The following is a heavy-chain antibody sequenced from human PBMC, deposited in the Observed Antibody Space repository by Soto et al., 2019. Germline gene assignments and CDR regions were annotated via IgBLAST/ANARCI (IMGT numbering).Heavy chain of an antibody. CDR1: GFTFRNHA. V-gene: IGHV3-23*01. CDR3: AKDYSSVWSRGIDF. Sequence: GGSLRLSCVASGFTFRNHAMTWVRRAAGRGLEWVSAIGDAGVRTNYADSVRGRFTVSRDNSKNTLYLQMNTLRAEDTAVYYCAKDYSSVWSRGIDFWGQGTLVTVSS. D-gene: IGHD6-19*01. J-gene: IGHJ4*02. CDR2: IGDAGVRT.